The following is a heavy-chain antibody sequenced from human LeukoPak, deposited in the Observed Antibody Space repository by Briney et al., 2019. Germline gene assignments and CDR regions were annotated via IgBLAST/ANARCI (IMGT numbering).Heavy chain of an antibody. D-gene: IGHD3-22*01. J-gene: IGHJ1*01. V-gene: IGHV3-74*01. Sequence: GGSLRPSCEASGFTFSRYWMHWVRQAPGKGLVWVSRIKSDGKTNYADSVKGRFTISRDNAKNTVSLQMDSLRAEDTGVYYCARAPSEVGGYYPEYFRHWGQGTLVTVSS. CDR3: ARAPSEVGGYYPEYFRH. CDR1: GFTFSRYW. CDR2: IKSDGKT.